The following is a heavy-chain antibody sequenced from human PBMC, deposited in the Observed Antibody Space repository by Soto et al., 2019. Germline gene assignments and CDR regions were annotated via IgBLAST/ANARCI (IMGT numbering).Heavy chain of an antibody. CDR1: GGSVSIGSHY. J-gene: IGHJ3*02. CDR2: IYHSGST. D-gene: IGHD1-1*01. Sequence: LSLTCTVSGGSVSIGSHYWIWIRQPPGKGLEWIAYIYHSGSTNYNPSLKSRVTISVDLSKNQFSMRLDGVSASGAAVYYCARDRSSDLNSYDAFDICGQGTMVTL. V-gene: IGHV4-61*01. CDR3: ARDRSSDLNSYDAFDI.